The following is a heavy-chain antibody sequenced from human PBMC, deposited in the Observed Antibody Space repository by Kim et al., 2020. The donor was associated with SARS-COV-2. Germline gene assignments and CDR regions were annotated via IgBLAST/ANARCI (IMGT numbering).Heavy chain of an antibody. CDR1: GYTLTELS. CDR3: ATGVVVLGTPVYYYYYYGMDV. Sequence: SVKVSCKVSGYTLTELSMHWVRQAPGKGLEWMGGFDPEDGETIYAQKFQGRVTMTEDTSTDTAYMELSSLRSEDTAVYYCATGVVVLGTPVYYYYYYGMDVWGQGTTVTVSS. V-gene: IGHV1-24*01. D-gene: IGHD2-2*01. CDR2: FDPEDGET. J-gene: IGHJ6*01.